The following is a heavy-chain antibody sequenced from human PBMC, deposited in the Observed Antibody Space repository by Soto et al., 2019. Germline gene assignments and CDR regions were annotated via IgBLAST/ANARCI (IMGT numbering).Heavy chain of an antibody. Sequence: QVQLQESGPGLVKPSETLSLTCTVSGGSVSSGSYYWSWIRQPPGKGLEWIGYIYYSGSTNYNPSLRRRDTISVDTSKNQFSLKLSSVTAADTAVYYCARELYYYDSSGSHLDYWGQGTLVTGSS. J-gene: IGHJ4*02. CDR2: IYYSGST. CDR3: ARELYYYDSSGSHLDY. D-gene: IGHD3-22*01. V-gene: IGHV4-61*01. CDR1: GGSVSSGSYY.